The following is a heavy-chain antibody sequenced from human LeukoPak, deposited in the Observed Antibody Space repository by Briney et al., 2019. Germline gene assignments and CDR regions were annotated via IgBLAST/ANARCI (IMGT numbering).Heavy chain of an antibody. Sequence: GGSLRLSCAASGFTFRSYAMSWVRQVPGKGLEWVSAISGIGNSTYYADSAKGRFTISRDNSKNTLYLQINSLRAEDTAVYYCATYSSSNGREFQYWGQGTLVTVSS. V-gene: IGHV3-23*01. CDR2: ISGIGNST. CDR3: ATYSSSNGREFQY. CDR1: GFTFRSYA. J-gene: IGHJ1*01. D-gene: IGHD2-2*01.